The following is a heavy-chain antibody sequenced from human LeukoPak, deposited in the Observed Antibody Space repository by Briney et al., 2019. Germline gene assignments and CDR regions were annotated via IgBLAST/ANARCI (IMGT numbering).Heavy chain of an antibody. CDR2: IRWNSGSI. Sequence: GGSLRLSCAASGFTFDDYAMHWVRQAPGKGLEWVSGIRWNSGSIGYADSVKGRFTISRDNAKNSLYLQMNSLRAEDTALYYCVKAPIVVVPAAIEDLYFDLWGGGTVVTVSS. CDR3: VKAPIVVVPAAIEDLYFDL. CDR1: GFTFDDYA. J-gene: IGHJ2*01. D-gene: IGHD2-2*02. V-gene: IGHV3-9*01.